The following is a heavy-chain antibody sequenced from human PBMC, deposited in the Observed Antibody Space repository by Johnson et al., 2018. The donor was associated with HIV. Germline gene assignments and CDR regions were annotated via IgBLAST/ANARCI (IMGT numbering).Heavy chain of an antibody. D-gene: IGHD2-8*02. Sequence: QVQLVESGGGLVQPGGSLRLSCAASGFTFSDYYMSWIRQAPGKGLEWVSYISYSASSMFYAESLQGRFTISRDNAKNSLYLQMNSLRPEDTAVYYCTTDIPVIVLGGPDIWGQGTMVTVSS. V-gene: IGHV3-11*04. CDR3: TTDIPVIVLGGPDI. CDR1: GFTFSDYY. CDR2: ISYSASSM. J-gene: IGHJ3*02.